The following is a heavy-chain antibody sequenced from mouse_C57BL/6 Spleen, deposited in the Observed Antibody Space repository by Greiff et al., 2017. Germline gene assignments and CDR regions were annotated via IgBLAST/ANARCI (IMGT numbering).Heavy chain of an antibody. CDR1: GYTFTSYW. CDR2: INPSNGGT. V-gene: IGHV1-53*01. CDR3: ARDDGYEYGYEDY. D-gene: IGHD2-2*01. J-gene: IGHJ2*01. Sequence: QVQLKQPGTELVKPGASVKLSCKASGYTFTSYWMHWVKQRPGQGLEWIGNINPSNGGTNYNEKFKSKATVTVDKSSSTAYMQLSSRTSEDSAVYYCARDDGYEYGYEDYWGQGTTLTVSS.